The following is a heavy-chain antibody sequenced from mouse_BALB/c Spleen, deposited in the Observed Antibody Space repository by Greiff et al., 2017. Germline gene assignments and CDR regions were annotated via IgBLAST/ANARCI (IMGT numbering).Heavy chain of an antibody. J-gene: IGHJ2*01. CDR1: GFTFSNYA. V-gene: IGHV5-6-5*01. CDR2: ISSGGST. CDR3: ARGRGYGNYLDY. D-gene: IGHD2-10*02. Sequence: DVMLVESGGGLVKPGGSLKLSCAASGFTFSNYAMSWVRQTPEKRLEWVASISSGGSTYYPDSVKGRFTISRDNARNILYLQMSSLRSEDTAMYYCARGRGYGNYLDYWGQGTTLTVSS.